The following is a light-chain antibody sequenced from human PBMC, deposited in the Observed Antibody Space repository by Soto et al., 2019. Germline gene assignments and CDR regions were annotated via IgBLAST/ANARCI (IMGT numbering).Light chain of an antibody. CDR1: QTGFHTSYNKDF. CDR3: QQYYSSVT. CDR2: WAS. V-gene: IGKV4-1*01. Sequence: DIVMTQSPDSLSVSLGERATINYKTSQTGFHTSYNKDFLAWYQQEAGQPPKLLFYWASTRESGVPARFSGGGSGTDFSLTISSLQPEDVAVYYCQQYYSSVTFGQGTKLEIK. J-gene: IGKJ2*01.